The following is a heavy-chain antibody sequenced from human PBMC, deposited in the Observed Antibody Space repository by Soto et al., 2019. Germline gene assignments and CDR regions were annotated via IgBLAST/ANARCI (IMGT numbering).Heavy chain of an antibody. D-gene: IGHD6-13*01. CDR1: GFTFSSYS. Sequence: EVQLVESGGGLVQPGGSLRLSCAASGFTFSSYSMNWVRQAPGKGLEWVSYISSSSSTIYYADSVKGRFTISRDNAKNSLYLQMNSLRDEDTAVYYCARDLHSSSWSYYYGMDVWGQGTTVTVSS. CDR2: ISSSSSTI. CDR3: ARDLHSSSWSYYYGMDV. J-gene: IGHJ6*02. V-gene: IGHV3-48*02.